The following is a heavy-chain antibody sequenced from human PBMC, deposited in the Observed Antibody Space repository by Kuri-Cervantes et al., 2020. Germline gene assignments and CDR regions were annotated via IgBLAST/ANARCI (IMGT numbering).Heavy chain of an antibody. CDR3: ARGPTTYYFDY. Sequence: ETLSLTCAASGFTFSSYGMHWVRQAPGKGLEWVSVIYSGGSTYYADSVKGRFTISRDNSKNTLYLQMNSLRAEDTAVYYCARGPTTYYFDYWGQGTLVTVSS. D-gene: IGHD4-17*01. CDR1: GFTFSSYG. CDR2: IYSGGST. V-gene: IGHV3-53*01. J-gene: IGHJ4*02.